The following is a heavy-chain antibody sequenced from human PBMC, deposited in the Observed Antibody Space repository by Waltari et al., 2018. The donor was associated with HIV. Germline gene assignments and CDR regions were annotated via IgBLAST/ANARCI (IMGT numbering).Heavy chain of an antibody. J-gene: IGHJ4*02. V-gene: IGHV4-59*01. CDR2: IYHSGNT. D-gene: IGHD1-26*01. CDR1: GGSITGYY. Sequence: QVQLQESGPGLVKPSETLSLTCSVSGGSITGYYWSWIRQPPGKGLEWIGYIYHSGNTNYHPSLKSPVTISVDTSKNQFSLNLSSVTAADTAVYFCARCPYQYSPYYFDYWGQGALVTVSS. CDR3: ARCPYQYSPYYFDY.